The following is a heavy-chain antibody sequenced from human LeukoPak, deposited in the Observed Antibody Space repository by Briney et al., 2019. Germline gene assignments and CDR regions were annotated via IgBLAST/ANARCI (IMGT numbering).Heavy chain of an antibody. CDR2: IYYSGTT. CDR3: ARDFSSSSTVYYYYYMDV. Sequence: SETLSLTCTVSGGSISSRTYYWGWIRQPPGKGLEWIGTIYYSGTTYYNPSLKSRVTISLDTSKNQFSLKLISVTAADTAIYYCARDFSSSSTVYYYYYMDVWGKGTTVTVSS. V-gene: IGHV4-39*07. D-gene: IGHD6-6*01. CDR1: GGSISSRTYY. J-gene: IGHJ6*03.